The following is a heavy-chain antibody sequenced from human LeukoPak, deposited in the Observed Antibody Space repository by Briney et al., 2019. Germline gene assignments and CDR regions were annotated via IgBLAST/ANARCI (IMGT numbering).Heavy chain of an antibody. V-gene: IGHV4-34*01. D-gene: IGHD3-10*01. CDR2: INHSGST. Sequence: SETLSLTCAVYGGSFSGYYWSWIRQPPGKGLEWIGEINHSGSTNYNPSLKSRVTISVDTSKNQFSLKLSSVTAADTAVYYCARVNYGSATKEDYWGQGTLVTVSS. J-gene: IGHJ4*02. CDR3: ARVNYGSATKEDY. CDR1: GGSFSGYY.